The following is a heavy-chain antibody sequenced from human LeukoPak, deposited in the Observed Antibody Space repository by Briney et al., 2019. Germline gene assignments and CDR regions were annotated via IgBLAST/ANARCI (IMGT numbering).Heavy chain of an antibody. J-gene: IGHJ4*02. Sequence: GGSLRLSCAASGFSFSSYAMSWVRQAPGKGLEWVSTISGSGSSTNYADSVKGRFAISRDNSKNTLYLQMNSLRAGDTAVYYCAKVDTSGYYEIPDYWGQGTLVTVSS. V-gene: IGHV3-23*01. CDR2: ISGSGSST. CDR3: AKVDTSGYYEIPDY. D-gene: IGHD3-22*01. CDR1: GFSFSSYA.